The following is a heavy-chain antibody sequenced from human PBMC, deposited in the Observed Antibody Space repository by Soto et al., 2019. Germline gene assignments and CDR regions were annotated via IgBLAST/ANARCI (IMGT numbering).Heavy chain of an antibody. CDR2: IDSDGSYT. Sequence: EVQLVESGGGLVQPGGSLRLSCAASGFTLSDYWMHWVRQPPGKGPVWVSRIDSDGSYTAYADSAEGRFTISRDNAKNTLYLQMNSLRVEDTAVYYCASDKYGTLGGDYWGQGTLVTVSS. CDR1: GFTLSDYW. CDR3: ASDKYGTLGGDY. J-gene: IGHJ4*02. D-gene: IGHD3-16*01. V-gene: IGHV3-74*01.